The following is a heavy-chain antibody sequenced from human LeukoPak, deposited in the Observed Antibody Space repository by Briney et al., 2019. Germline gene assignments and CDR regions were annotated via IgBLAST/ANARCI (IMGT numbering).Heavy chain of an antibody. Sequence: SETLSLTCTDSVGTISHSSYYSGWIRQPPGKGLEWIGSIYYSGSTYYNPSLKSRVTISVDTSKNQFYLRLSSVTAADTAVYYCANTLRSAMTTISWFDPWGQGTLVTVSS. CDR1: VGTISHSSYY. D-gene: IGHD4-17*01. J-gene: IGHJ5*02. V-gene: IGHV4-39*01. CDR2: IYYSGST. CDR3: ANTLRSAMTTISWFDP.